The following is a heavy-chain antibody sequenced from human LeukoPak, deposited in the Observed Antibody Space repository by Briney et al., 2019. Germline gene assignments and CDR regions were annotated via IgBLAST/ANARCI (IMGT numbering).Heavy chain of an antibody. CDR1: GFTFSSYD. CDR3: ARGGSIVGATDAFDI. CDR2: IGTAGDT. V-gene: IGHV3-13*01. Sequence: GGSLRLSCAASGFTFSSYDMHWVRQATGKGLEWVSAIGTAGDTYYPGSVKGRFTISRENAKNSLYLQMNSLRAGDTAMYYCARGGSIVGATDAFDIWGQGTMVTVSS. D-gene: IGHD1-26*01. J-gene: IGHJ3*02.